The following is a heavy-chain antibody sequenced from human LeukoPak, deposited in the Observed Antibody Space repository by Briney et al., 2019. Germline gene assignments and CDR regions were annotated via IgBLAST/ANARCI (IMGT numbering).Heavy chain of an antibody. D-gene: IGHD3-10*01. V-gene: IGHV4-4*07. Sequence: SETLSLTCTVSGGSISSYYWSWIRQAAGKGLEWIGRIYTSGSTNYSPSLKSRVTMSVDTSKNQFSLKLSSVTAADTAVYYCAREKVYYYGSGMTDYYYYYMDVWGKGTTVTVSS. J-gene: IGHJ6*03. CDR3: AREKVYYYGSGMTDYYYYYMDV. CDR1: GGSISSYY. CDR2: IYTSGST.